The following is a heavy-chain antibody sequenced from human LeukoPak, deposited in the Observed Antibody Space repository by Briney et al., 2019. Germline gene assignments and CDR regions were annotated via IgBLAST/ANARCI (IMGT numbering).Heavy chain of an antibody. Sequence: GRSLRLSCAASGFTFSSYGMHWVRQAPGKGLEWVAVISYDGSNKYYADSVKGRFTISRDSSKSTLYLQMNSLRAEDTAMYYCAKNRREMATILVDYWGQGTLVTVSS. J-gene: IGHJ4*02. V-gene: IGHV3-30*18. CDR3: AKNRREMATILVDY. CDR2: ISYDGSNK. D-gene: IGHD5-24*01. CDR1: GFTFSSYG.